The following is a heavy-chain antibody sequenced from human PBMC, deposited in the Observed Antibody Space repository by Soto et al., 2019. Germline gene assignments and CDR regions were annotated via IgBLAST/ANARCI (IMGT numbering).Heavy chain of an antibody. CDR2: ISGSGGST. J-gene: IGHJ4*02. V-gene: IGHV3-23*01. D-gene: IGHD5-18*01. CDR1: GFTFSSYA. Sequence: GGSLRLSCAASGFTFSSYAMSWVRQAPGKGLEWVSAISGSGGSTYYADSVKGRFTISRDNSKNTLYLQMNSLRAEDTAVYYCAKERGPSGYSYGSPVWDYWGQGTLVTVSS. CDR3: AKERGPSGYSYGSPVWDY.